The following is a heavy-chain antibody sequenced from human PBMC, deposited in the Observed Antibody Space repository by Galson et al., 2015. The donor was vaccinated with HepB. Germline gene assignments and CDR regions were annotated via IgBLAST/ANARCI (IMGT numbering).Heavy chain of an antibody. J-gene: IGHJ4*02. Sequence: SLRLSCAASGFSFSSFAMHWVRQAPGKGLEWVAIISSDGKHQYYADSVRGRFTISRDISKNTLYLQMNSLSAEDTAIYYCARDPDDSNGYYMSFEYWGQGTLVTVSS. D-gene: IGHD3-22*01. CDR1: GFSFSSFA. CDR3: ARDPDDSNGYYMSFEY. CDR2: ISSDGKHQ. V-gene: IGHV3-30*04.